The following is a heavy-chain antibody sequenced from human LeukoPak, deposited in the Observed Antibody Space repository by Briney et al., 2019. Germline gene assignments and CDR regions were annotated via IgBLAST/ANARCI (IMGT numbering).Heavy chain of an antibody. Sequence: PGGALRLSCAASGFTVSSKYMSWGRQTPGKGLQWVALIYSSGDAYTPAAVKGRFTISRDDSENTLYLQMDSLRAADTAVYYCATGYYFGSGSYGYLDYWGQGTLVTVSS. V-gene: IGHV3-53*01. J-gene: IGHJ4*02. CDR3: ATGYYFGSGSYGYLDY. CDR2: IYSSGDA. D-gene: IGHD3-10*01. CDR1: GFTVSSKY.